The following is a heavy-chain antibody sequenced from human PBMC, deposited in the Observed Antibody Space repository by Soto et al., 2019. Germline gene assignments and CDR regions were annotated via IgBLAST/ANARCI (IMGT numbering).Heavy chain of an antibody. Sequence: ASVKVSCKASVFSVDTTYCIHWVRRAPGQGLEWMGSIIPNSGDTNYAQNFQGRVTMTRDTSISTAYMEVSSLTSDDTAVYYCGSPRSGPSPDVGHWGHGTVVTVSP. CDR2: IIPNSGDT. D-gene: IGHD2-15*01. J-gene: IGHJ4*01. CDR3: GSPRSGPSPDVGH. CDR1: VFSVDTTYC. V-gene: IGHV1-2*02.